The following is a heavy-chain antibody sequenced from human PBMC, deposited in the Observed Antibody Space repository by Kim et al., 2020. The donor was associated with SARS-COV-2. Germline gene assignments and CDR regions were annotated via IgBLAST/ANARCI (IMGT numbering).Heavy chain of an antibody. Sequence: SETLSLTCTVSGGSISSYYWSWIRQPPGKGLEWIGDIYYSGSTHYNPSLKSRVTISVDTSKNQFSLRLTSVSAADTAVYYCALSLSPSAWFDPWGQGTLVTVSS. V-gene: IGHV4-59*12. CDR2: IYYSGST. CDR3: ALSLSPSAWFDP. D-gene: IGHD3-3*02. CDR1: GGSISSYY. J-gene: IGHJ5*02.